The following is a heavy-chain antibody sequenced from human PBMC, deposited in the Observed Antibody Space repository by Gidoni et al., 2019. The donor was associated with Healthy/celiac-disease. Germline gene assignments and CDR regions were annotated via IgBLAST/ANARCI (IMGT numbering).Heavy chain of an antibody. CDR1: GCSISSGDSY. J-gene: IGHJ4*02. D-gene: IGHD5-18*01. CDR2: IYYSGST. CDR3: ASGRTRGDSYGLDY. Sequence: QVQLQESGPGLVKPSHTLSLTCTVSGCSISSGDSYWSWIRQPPGKGLEWIGYIYYSGSTYDNPSLKSRVTISVDTSKNQFSRKLSSVTAADTAVYYCASGRTRGDSYGLDYWGQGTLVTVSS. V-gene: IGHV4-30-4*01.